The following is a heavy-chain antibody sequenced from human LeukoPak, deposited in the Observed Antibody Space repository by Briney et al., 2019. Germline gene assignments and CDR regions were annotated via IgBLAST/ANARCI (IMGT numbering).Heavy chain of an antibody. J-gene: IGHJ4*02. Sequence: SETLSLTCTVSGGSLSSSSYYWGWIRQPPGKGLEWIGYIYHSGSTNYNPSLKSRVTISVDTSKNQFSLKLSSVTAADTAVYYCARLVRGVSLRFFDYWGQGTLVTFSS. CDR1: GGSLSSSSYY. CDR3: ARLVRGVSLRFFDY. CDR2: IYHSGST. V-gene: IGHV4-61*01. D-gene: IGHD3-10*01.